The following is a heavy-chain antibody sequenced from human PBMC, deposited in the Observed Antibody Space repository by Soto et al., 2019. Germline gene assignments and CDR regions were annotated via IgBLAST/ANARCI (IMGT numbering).Heavy chain of an antibody. CDR1: GFTFSSYA. V-gene: IGHV3-23*01. J-gene: IGHJ6*04. CDR2: ISGSGGST. Sequence: EVQLLESGGGLVQPGGSLRLSCAASGFTFSSYAMSWVRQAPGKGLQWVSAISGSGGSTYYADSVKGRFTISRDNSKNTLSLQTNSLTGDDTAAYDCANATVIYCSGGSCYYCMAVWGSGSTDVVAS. D-gene: IGHD2-15*01. CDR3: ANATVIYCSGGSCYYCMAV.